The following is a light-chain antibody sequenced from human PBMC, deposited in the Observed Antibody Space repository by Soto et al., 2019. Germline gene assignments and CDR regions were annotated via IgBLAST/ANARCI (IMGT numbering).Light chain of an antibody. J-gene: IGLJ1*01. CDR3: SSYTSSSTLV. Sequence: QSVLAQPPSVSGAPGQKVTISCTGSSSNIGAGYDLHWYQQLPGTAPKLLLYGNNNRPSGVPDRFSGSKSGTSASLAITGLQAEDEADYYCSSYTSSSTLVFGTGTKVTVL. CDR2: GNN. V-gene: IGLV1-40*01. CDR1: SSNIGAGYD.